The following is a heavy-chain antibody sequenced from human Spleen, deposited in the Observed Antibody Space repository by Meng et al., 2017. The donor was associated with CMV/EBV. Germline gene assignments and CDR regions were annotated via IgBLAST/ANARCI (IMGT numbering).Heavy chain of an antibody. J-gene: IGHJ3*02. Sequence: GESLKISCAASDFIFSTFSMNWVRQAPGKGLEWVSHISSSSSYIYYADSVKGRFTISRDNSKKSLFLQIHSLRAEDTAVYYCAKVADTVIWGQGTMVTVSS. CDR2: ISSSSSYI. CDR1: DFIFSTFS. V-gene: IGHV3-21*01. CDR3: AKVADTVI. D-gene: IGHD5-18*01.